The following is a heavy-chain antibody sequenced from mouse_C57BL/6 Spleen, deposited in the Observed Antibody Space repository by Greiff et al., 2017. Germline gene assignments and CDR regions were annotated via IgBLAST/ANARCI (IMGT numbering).Heavy chain of an antibody. CDR3: ARGDYGYPYYFDY. J-gene: IGHJ2*01. CDR2: IYPGDGDT. D-gene: IGHD2-2*01. CDR1: GYAFSSSW. Sequence: VKLQQSGPELVKPGASVKISCKASGYAFSSSWMNWVKQRPGKGLEWIGRIYPGDGDTNYNGKFKGKATLTADKSSSTAYMQLSSLTSEDSAVYFCARGDYGYPYYFDYWGQGTTLTVSS. V-gene: IGHV1-82*01.